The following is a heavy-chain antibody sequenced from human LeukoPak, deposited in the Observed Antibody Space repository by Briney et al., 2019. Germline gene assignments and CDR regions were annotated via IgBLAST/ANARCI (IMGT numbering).Heavy chain of an antibody. D-gene: IGHD6-13*01. CDR1: GFTVSSNY. V-gene: IGHV3-53*01. J-gene: IGHJ4*02. CDR2: IHGGGST. Sequence: GGSLRLSCAASGFTVSSNYMSWVRQAPGKGLEWVSVIHGGGSTYYAHSVKGRFTMSRDNSKHTLYLQMNSLRAEDTAVYYCASSSSWYSGLDYWGQGTLVTVSS. CDR3: ASSSSWYSGLDY.